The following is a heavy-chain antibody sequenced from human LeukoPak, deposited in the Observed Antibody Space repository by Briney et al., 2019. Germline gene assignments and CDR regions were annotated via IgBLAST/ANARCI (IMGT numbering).Heavy chain of an antibody. CDR2: IYYSGST. D-gene: IGHD6-19*01. CDR3: ARSSGWNFDY. Sequence: SETLSLTCTVSGGSISSYYWSWIRQPPGKGLEWIGYIYYSGSTNYNPSLKSRVTISVDTSKNQFSLKLSSVTAADTAVYHCARSSGWNFDYWGQGTLVTVSS. V-gene: IGHV4-59*01. J-gene: IGHJ4*02. CDR1: GGSISSYY.